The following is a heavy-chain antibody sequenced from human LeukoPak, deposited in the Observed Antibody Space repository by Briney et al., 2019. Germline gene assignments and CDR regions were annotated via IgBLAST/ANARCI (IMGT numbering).Heavy chain of an antibody. CDR3: AKIVDGITHY. V-gene: IGHV3-23*01. CDR2: IGGSGAAT. Sequence: PGGSLRLSCAASGFTFSNHGMNWVRQAPGKGLEWVSAIGGSGAATYYADSVRDRFIISRDNSRSTLYLEIHSLRAEDTALYYCAKIVDGITHYRGQGTLVTVSS. CDR1: GFTFSNHG. D-gene: IGHD1-7*01. J-gene: IGHJ4*02.